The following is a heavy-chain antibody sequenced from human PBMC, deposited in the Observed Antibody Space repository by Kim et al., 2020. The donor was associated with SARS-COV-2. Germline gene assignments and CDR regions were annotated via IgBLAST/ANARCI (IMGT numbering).Heavy chain of an antibody. V-gene: IGHV3-53*01. J-gene: IGHJ4*02. CDR1: GFTVSSNY. D-gene: IGHD1-7*01. Sequence: GGSLRLSCAASGFTVSSNYMSWVRQAPGKGLEWVSVIYSGGSTYYADSVKGRFTISRDNSKNTLYLQMNSLRAEDTAVYYCARGEVQLELPFDYWGQGTLVTVSS. CDR2: IYSGGST. CDR3: ARGEVQLELPFDY.